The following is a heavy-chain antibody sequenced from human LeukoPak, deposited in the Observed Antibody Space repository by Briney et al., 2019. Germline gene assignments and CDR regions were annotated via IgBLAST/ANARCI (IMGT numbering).Heavy chain of an antibody. D-gene: IGHD6-13*01. V-gene: IGHV4-34*01. CDR3: ARDGHSSSYDY. Sequence: PSETLSLTCAVYGGSFSGYYWSWIRQPPGKGLEWIGEINHSGSTYYNPSLKSRVTISVDTSKNQFSLKLSSVTAADTAVYYCARDGHSSSYDYWGQGTLVTVSS. CDR2: INHSGST. J-gene: IGHJ4*02. CDR1: GGSFSGYY.